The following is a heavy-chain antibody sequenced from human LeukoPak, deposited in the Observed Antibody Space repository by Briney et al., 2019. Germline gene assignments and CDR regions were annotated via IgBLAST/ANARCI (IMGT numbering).Heavy chain of an antibody. Sequence: PGGSLRLSCAASGFIFSNYAINWVRQAPGKGLEWVSAMSGSGDTTYYAASAKGRFTISRDNSKNTLYLQMNSLRAEDTAVYFCARCSSGNCYLPFDYWGQGALVTVSS. CDR3: ARCSSGNCYLPFDY. J-gene: IGHJ4*02. CDR2: MSGSGDTT. CDR1: GFIFSNYA. V-gene: IGHV3-23*01. D-gene: IGHD2-15*01.